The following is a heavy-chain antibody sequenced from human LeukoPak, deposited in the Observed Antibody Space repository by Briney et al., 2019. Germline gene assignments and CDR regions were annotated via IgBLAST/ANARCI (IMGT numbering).Heavy chain of an antibody. CDR1: GGSISSATYY. Sequence: SETLSLTSTVSGGSISSATYYWSWFRQPAGKELEWIGRISASGSTNYSPSLKSRLTISVDTSKHQFSLKLSSVTATDTAVYYCASWSIAFRLVDYWGQGTLVTVSS. CDR2: ISASGST. CDR3: ASWSIAFRLVDY. J-gene: IGHJ4*02. V-gene: IGHV4-61*02. D-gene: IGHD3-3*02.